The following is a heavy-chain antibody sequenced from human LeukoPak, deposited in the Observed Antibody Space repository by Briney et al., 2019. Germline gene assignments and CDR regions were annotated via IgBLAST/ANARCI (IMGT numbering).Heavy chain of an antibody. D-gene: IGHD3-16*02. V-gene: IGHV4-39*01. CDR3: ARRRIMITFGGVIVYYFDY. J-gene: IGHJ4*02. CDR2: IYYSGST. CDR1: GGSISSSSYY. Sequence: SETLSLTCTVSGGSISSSSYYWGWIRQPPGKGLEWIGSIYYSGSTYYNPSLKSRVTISVDTSKNQFSLKLSSVTAADTAVYYCARRRIMITFGGVIVYYFDYWGQGTLVTVSS.